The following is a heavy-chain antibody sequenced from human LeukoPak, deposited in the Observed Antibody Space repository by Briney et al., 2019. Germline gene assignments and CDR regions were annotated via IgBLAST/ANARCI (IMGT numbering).Heavy chain of an antibody. Sequence: GASVKVSCKVSGYALTELSMHWVRQAPGKGLEWMGGYDPEDGAMIYAQKFQGRATVTEDTSTDTAHMELSRLTSEDTAVYYCAAESNYRGYDSVAFDIWGQGTMVIVSS. CDR3: AAESNYRGYDSVAFDI. V-gene: IGHV1-24*01. CDR1: GYALTELS. CDR2: YDPEDGAM. J-gene: IGHJ3*02. D-gene: IGHD5-12*01.